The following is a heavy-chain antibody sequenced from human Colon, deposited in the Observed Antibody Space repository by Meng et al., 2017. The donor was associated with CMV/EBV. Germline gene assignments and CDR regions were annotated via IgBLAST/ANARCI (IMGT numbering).Heavy chain of an antibody. J-gene: IGHJ4*02. Sequence: HVQLVQSGTEIKKPGGTVKVSCKTSGYTFTANHLHWVRQAPGQGLEWMGWIYPQDGGTYFAQKFQDRVTLTRDTSITTAYMELSGLTSDDTAIYYCVRESWYFDFWGEGTLVTVSS. CDR2: IYPQDGGT. CDR1: GYTFTANH. V-gene: IGHV1-2*02. D-gene: IGHD6-13*01. CDR3: VRESWYFDF.